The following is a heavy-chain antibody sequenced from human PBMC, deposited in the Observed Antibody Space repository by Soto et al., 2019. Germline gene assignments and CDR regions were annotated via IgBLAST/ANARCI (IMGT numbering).Heavy chain of an antibody. CDR2: ISGSGGST. D-gene: IGHD2-2*01. Sequence: PGGSLRLSCAASGFTFSSYAMSWVRQAPGKGLEWVSAISGSGGSTYYADSVKGRFTISRDNSKNTLYLQMNSLRAEDTAVYYCAKVPKTTSWHRRRQDYFDYWGQGTLVTVSS. CDR1: GFTFSSYA. J-gene: IGHJ4*02. V-gene: IGHV3-23*01. CDR3: AKVPKTTSWHRRRQDYFDY.